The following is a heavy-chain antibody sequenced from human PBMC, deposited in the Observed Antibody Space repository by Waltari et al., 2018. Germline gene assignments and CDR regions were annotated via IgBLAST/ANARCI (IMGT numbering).Heavy chain of an antibody. Sequence: QVQLVQSGAEVKKPGASVKVSCTASGYTFPSYDFNWVRQATGQGLEWMGWMNPNSGNTGYAQKFQGRVTMTRNTSISTAYMELSSLRSEDTAVYYCARPAGQWLPYNWFDPWGQGTLVTVSS. J-gene: IGHJ5*02. CDR3: ARPAGQWLPYNWFDP. V-gene: IGHV1-8*01. CDR1: GYTFPSYD. CDR2: MNPNSGNT. D-gene: IGHD6-19*01.